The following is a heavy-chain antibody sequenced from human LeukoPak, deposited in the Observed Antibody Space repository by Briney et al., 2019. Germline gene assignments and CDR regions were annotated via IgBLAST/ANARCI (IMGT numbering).Heavy chain of an antibody. D-gene: IGHD6-19*01. CDR3: AREEAQEAGAFDI. J-gene: IGHJ3*02. V-gene: IGHV1-69*05. CDR2: IIPIFGTA. CDR1: GGTFSSYA. Sequence: GASVKVSCKASGGTFSSYAISWVRQAPGQGLEWMGGIIPIFGTANYAQKFQGRVTITTDESTSTAYMELSSLRSEDTAVYYCAREEAQEAGAFDIWGQGTMVTVSS.